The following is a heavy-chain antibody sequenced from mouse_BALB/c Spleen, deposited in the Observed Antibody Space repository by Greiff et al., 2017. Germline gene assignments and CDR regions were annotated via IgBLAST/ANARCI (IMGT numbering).Heavy chain of an antibody. CDR3: ARSYYYGSSYYFDD. CDR2: ISSGGGNT. V-gene: IGHV5-9*03. Sequence: EVKVVESGGGLVQPGGSLKLSCAASGFTFSSYTMSWVRQTPEKRLEWVATISSGGGNTYYPDSVKGRFTISRDNAKNNLYLQMSSLRSEDTALYYCARSYYYGSSYYFDDWGQGTTLTVSS. CDR1: GFTFSSYT. J-gene: IGHJ2*01. D-gene: IGHD1-1*01.